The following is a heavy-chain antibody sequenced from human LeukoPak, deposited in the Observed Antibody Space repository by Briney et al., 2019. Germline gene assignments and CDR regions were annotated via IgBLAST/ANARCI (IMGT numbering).Heavy chain of an antibody. CDR3: AKISTVTENFHH. Sequence: PGGSPRLSCAVSGFAFGNYAKGWVRQAPGKGLECVSSIDSSGSYTPSADSVKGRFTISRDNSENTVYLQMNSLRAEDTAVYSCAKISTVTENFHHWGQGTLVTVSS. J-gene: IGHJ4*02. V-gene: IGHV3-23*01. CDR1: GFAFGNYA. CDR2: IDSSGSYT. D-gene: IGHD4-17*01.